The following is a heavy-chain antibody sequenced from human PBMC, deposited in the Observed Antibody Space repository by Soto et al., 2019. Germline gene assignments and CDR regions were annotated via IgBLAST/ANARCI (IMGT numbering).Heavy chain of an antibody. J-gene: IGHJ2*01. CDR3: ARDPWWGTAMVLTYFDI. Sequence: QVQLVESGGGVVQPGRSLRLSCAASGFTFSSYAMHWVRQAPGKGLEWVAIISYDGSSKYYADSVKGRFTISRDSSKQTMDLHLTRLRAEETAVYDCARDPWWGTAMVLTYFDIWVRGTLVTVSS. V-gene: IGHV3-30-3*01. CDR2: ISYDGSSK. D-gene: IGHD5-18*01. CDR1: GFTFSSYA.